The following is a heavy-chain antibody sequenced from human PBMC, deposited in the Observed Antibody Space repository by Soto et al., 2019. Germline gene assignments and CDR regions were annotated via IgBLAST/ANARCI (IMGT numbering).Heavy chain of an antibody. J-gene: IGHJ6*03. CDR1: GFTFSSYG. Sequence: QVQLVESGGGVVQPGRSLRLSCAASGFTFSSYGMHWVRQAPGKGLEWVAVISYDGSNKYYADSVKGRFTISRDNSKNTLYRQMNSLRAEDTAVYYCAKGDSSGALDYYYYMDVWGKGTTVTVSS. V-gene: IGHV3-30*18. CDR2: ISYDGSNK. D-gene: IGHD6-6*01. CDR3: AKGDSSGALDYYYYMDV.